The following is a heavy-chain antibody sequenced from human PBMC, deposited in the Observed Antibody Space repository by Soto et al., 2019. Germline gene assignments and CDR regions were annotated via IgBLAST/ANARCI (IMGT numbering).Heavy chain of an antibody. J-gene: IGHJ4*02. D-gene: IGHD5-12*01. CDR2: ISYDGSNK. CDR3: AKLRYSGYDLRNPFDY. V-gene: IGHV3-30*18. Sequence: QVQLVESGGGVVQPGRSLRLSCAASGFTFSSYGMHWVRQAPGKGLEWVAVISYDGSNKYYADSVKGRFTISRDNSKNXLYLQMNSLRAEDTAVYYCAKLRYSGYDLRNPFDYWGQGTLVTVSS. CDR1: GFTFSSYG.